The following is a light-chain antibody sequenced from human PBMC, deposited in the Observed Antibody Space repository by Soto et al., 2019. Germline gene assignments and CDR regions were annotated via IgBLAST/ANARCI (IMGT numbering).Light chain of an antibody. CDR1: QNINTW. Sequence: IHVSQSPSPXXXXXXDRXXXTXXASQNINTWLAWYQEKPGKAPNLLIYDASSLESGVPSRFSGSGSGTEFTLTISRLEPEDFAVYYCQQYDGSPRTFGQGTKVDIK. J-gene: IGKJ1*01. V-gene: IGKV1-5*01. CDR3: QQYDGSPRT. CDR2: DAS.